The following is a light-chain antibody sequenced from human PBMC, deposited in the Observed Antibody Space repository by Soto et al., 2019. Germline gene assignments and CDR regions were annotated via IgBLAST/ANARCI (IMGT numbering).Light chain of an antibody. CDR3: QSYDTSLSAWV. J-gene: IGLJ3*02. CDR2: GNT. CDR1: SSNIGAGHD. Sequence: QSGLTQPPSVSAAPGQRVTISCTGSSSNIGAGHDVHWYQQLPGTAPKVLIYGNTNRPSGVPHRFSGSKSGTSASLTITGLQAEDEADFYCQSYDTSLSAWVFGGGTKLTVL. V-gene: IGLV1-40*01.